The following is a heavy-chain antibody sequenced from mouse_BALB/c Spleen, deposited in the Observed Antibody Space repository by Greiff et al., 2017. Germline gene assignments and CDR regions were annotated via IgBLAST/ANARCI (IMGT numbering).Heavy chain of an antibody. V-gene: IGHV1-67*01. J-gene: IGHJ4*01. CDR2: ISTYYGNT. CDR1: SYTFTDYA. CDR3: ARGGALYAMDY. Sequence: QVQLKQSGPELVRPGVSVKISCKGSSYTFTDYAMHWVKQSHAKSLEWIGVISTYYGNTNYNQKFKGKATMTVDKSSSTAYMELARLTSEDSAVYYCARGGALYAMDYWGQGTSVTVSS.